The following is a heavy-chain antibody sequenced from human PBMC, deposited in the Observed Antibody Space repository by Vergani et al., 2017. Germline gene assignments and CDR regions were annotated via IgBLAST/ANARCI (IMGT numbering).Heavy chain of an antibody. Sequence: VQLVESGGVVLQPGGSLRLSCAASGFTFSSYGMHWVRQAPGKGLEWVAVIWYDGSNKYYADSVKGRFTISRDNSKNTLYLQMNSLRAEDTAVYYCARDSGSRVYHYFDYWGQGTLVTVSS. D-gene: IGHD6-13*01. CDR3: ARDSGSRVYHYFDY. CDR2: IWYDGSNK. CDR1: GFTFSSYG. J-gene: IGHJ4*02. V-gene: IGHV3-33*01.